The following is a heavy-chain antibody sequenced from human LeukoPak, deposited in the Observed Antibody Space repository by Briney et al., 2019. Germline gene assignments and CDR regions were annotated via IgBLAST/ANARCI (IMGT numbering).Heavy chain of an antibody. D-gene: IGHD3-22*01. J-gene: IGHJ6*02. CDR3: ARASAYDSSGYSYYYYYGMDV. CDR1: GGTFSSYA. V-gene: IGHV1-69*04. Sequence: SVKVSCKASGGTFSSYAISWVRQAPGQGLEWMGRIIPILGIASYAQKFQGRVTITADKSTSTAYMELSSLRSEDTAVYYCARASAYDSSGYSYYYYYGMDVWGQGTTVTVSS. CDR2: IIPILGIA.